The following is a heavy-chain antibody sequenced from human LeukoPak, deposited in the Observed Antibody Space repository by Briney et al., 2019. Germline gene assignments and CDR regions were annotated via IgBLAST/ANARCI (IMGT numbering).Heavy chain of an antibody. CDR2: ISDDGSRQ. CDR1: GFTFSNYA. J-gene: IGHJ4*02. CDR3: VKDRTGTYTLDY. D-gene: IGHD3-10*01. Sequence: LVESGGGVVQPGRSLRLSCAATGFTFSNYAIHWGRQAPGKGLEWVAFISDDGSRQHYADSVKGRFTISRDNSKNTLNLQMNSLRAEDTAVYYCVKDRTGTYTLDYWGQGTLVTVSS. V-gene: IGHV3-30-3*01.